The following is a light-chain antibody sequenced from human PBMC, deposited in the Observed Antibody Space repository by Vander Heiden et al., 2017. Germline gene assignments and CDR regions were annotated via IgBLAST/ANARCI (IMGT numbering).Light chain of an antibody. CDR2: AAC. J-gene: IGKJ4*01. CDR3: QQSYSTPLT. CDR1: QSISSY. V-gene: IGKV1-39*01. Sequence: DIQMTQSPSPLSASVGDRVTTTCRASQSISSYLNWYQQKPGNAPKLLIYAACSLQSGVPSRFSGSGSGTDFTLTISNLQPKDFATNYCQQSYSTPLTFGGGTKVEIK.